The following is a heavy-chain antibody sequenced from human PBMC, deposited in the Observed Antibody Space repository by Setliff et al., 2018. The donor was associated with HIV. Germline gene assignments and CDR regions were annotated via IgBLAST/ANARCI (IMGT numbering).Heavy chain of an antibody. J-gene: IGHJ5*02. V-gene: IGHV4-38-2*02. D-gene: IGHD2-15*01. CDR1: GIPIDRVYS. CDR3: ARDVDATWWPNGFDP. CDR2: ISHSGST. Sequence: TLSLTCGVSGIPIDRVYSWAWIRQPPGKGLEWIGTISHSGSTHYNSPLQGRISISIDTSKNQFSLTLTSVTAADTAIYYCARDVDATWWPNGFDPWGQGTLVTVSS.